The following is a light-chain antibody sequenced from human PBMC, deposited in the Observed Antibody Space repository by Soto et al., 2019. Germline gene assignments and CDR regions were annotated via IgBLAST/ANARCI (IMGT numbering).Light chain of an antibody. CDR1: SSDVGRHNY. J-gene: IGLJ2*01. CDR2: DVS. Sequence: QSVLTQPASVSGSPGQSITISCTGTSSDVGRHNYVSWCQQHPGKAPKLIIYDVSNRPSGVSNRFSGSKSGNTASLTISGLQAEDEADYYCSSYTSSSTVVFGGGTKLTVL. CDR3: SSYTSSSTVV. V-gene: IGLV2-14*01.